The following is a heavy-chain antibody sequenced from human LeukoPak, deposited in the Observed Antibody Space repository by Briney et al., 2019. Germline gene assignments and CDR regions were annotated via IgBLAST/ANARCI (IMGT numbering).Heavy chain of an antibody. CDR2: IYSGGST. CDR1: GFTVSSNY. V-gene: IGHV3-53*01. D-gene: IGHD3-22*01. CDR3: ARTDSSGYYFDHWYFDL. Sequence: GGSLRLSCAASGFTVSSNYMSWVRQAPGKGLEWVSVIYSGGSTYYADSVKGRFTISRDNSKNTLYLQMNSLRAEDTAVYYCARTDSSGYYFDHWYFDLWGRGTLVTVSS. J-gene: IGHJ2*01.